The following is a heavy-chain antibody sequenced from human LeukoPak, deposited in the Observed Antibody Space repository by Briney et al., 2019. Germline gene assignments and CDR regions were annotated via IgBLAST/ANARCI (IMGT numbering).Heavy chain of an antibody. Sequence: PGGSLRLSCAASGFPFSSYVMGWVRQAPGKGLEWVSTIGDTGNTYYADSVRGRFTISRDNSKNTLYLRMNSLRTGDTAMYYCATLGYCTSTSCSLVNWGQGTLVTVSS. D-gene: IGHD2-2*03. V-gene: IGHV3-23*01. CDR3: ATLGYCTSTSCSLVN. CDR1: GFPFSSYV. CDR2: IGDTGNT. J-gene: IGHJ4*02.